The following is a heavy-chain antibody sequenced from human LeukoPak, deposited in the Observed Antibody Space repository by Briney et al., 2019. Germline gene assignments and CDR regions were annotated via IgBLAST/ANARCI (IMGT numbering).Heavy chain of an antibody. V-gene: IGHV3-23*01. D-gene: IGHD3-3*01. CDR1: GFTFNNYV. CDR3: AKEGSDDFWSGYYYLY. CDR2: ISGSGGST. Sequence: QPGGSLRLSCAASGFTFNNYVMSWVRQSPGKGLEWVSAISGSGGSTYYADSVKGRFTISRDNSKNTLYLQMNSLRAEDTAVYYCAKEGSDDFWSGYYYLYWGQGTLVTVSS. J-gene: IGHJ4*02.